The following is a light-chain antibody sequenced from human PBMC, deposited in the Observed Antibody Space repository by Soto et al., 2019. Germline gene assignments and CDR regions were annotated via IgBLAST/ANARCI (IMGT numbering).Light chain of an antibody. CDR3: QSYDRSLSVVV. CDR2: GNS. J-gene: IGLJ2*01. V-gene: IGLV1-40*01. Sequence: QSVLTQPPSVSGAPGQRVTISCTGSSSNIGAGYAVHWYQQLPRTAPKLLIYGNSNRPSGVPDRFSASKSGTSASLAITGLQTDDEADYYCQSYDRSLSVVVFGGGTKLTVL. CDR1: SSNIGAGYA.